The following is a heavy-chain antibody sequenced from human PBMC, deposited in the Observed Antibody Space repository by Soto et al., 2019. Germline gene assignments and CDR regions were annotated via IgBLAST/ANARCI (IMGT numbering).Heavy chain of an antibody. CDR2: INAGNGNT. CDR1: GYTFTSYA. CDR3: ARGPGSSGNDY. D-gene: IGHD1-26*01. V-gene: IGHV1-3*01. Sequence: ASVKLSCKASGYTFTSYAMHWVRQAPGQRLEWMGWINAGNGNTKYSQKFQGRVTITRDTSASTAYMELSSLRSEDTAVYYCARGPGSSGNDYWGQGTLVTVSS. J-gene: IGHJ4*02.